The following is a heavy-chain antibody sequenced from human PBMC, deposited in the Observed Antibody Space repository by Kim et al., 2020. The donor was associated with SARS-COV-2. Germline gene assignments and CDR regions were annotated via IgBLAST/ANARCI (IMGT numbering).Heavy chain of an antibody. CDR3: AREQRITMVRGVIDYYYA. Sequence: GGSLRLSCAASGFTVSSNYMSWVRQAPGKGLEWVSVIYSGGSTYYADSVKGRFTISRDNSKNTLYLQMNSLRAEDKAVYNCAREQRITMVRGVIDYYYA. D-gene: IGHD3-10*01. V-gene: IGHV3-66*01. CDR1: GFTVSSNY. J-gene: IGHJ6*01. CDR2: IYSGGST.